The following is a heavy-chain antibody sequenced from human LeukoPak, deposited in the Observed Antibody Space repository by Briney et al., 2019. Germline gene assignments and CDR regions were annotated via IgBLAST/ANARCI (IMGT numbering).Heavy chain of an antibody. CDR3: ARDEFDGYNLGPSIY. V-gene: IGHV3-30*03. D-gene: IGHD5-24*01. Sequence: PGRSLRLSCEASGFPFRDHAMHWVRQAPGKGLEWVAVISYDARHENYADSVKGRFTVSRDDSRSTLYLQMNSLKTDDTAVYFCARDEFDGYNLGPSIYWDQGTLVTVSS. CDR2: ISYDARHE. J-gene: IGHJ4*02. CDR1: GFPFRDHA.